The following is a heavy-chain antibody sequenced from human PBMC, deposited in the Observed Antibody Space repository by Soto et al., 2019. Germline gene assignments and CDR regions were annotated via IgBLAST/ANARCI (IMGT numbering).Heavy chain of an antibody. J-gene: IGHJ4*02. CDR1: GGSFSGYY. CDR3: ARVSAPLDGDFSVDY. D-gene: IGHD4-17*01. CDR2: INHSGST. V-gene: IGHV4-34*01. Sequence: SETLSLTCAVYGGSFSGYYWSWIRQPPGKGLEWIGEINHSGSTNYNPSLKSRVTISVDTSKNQFSLKLSSVTAADTAVYYCARVSAPLDGDFSVDYCGQGTLVTVSS.